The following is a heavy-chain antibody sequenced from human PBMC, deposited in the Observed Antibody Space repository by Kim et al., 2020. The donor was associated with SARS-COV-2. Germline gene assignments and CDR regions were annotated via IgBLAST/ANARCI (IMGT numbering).Heavy chain of an antibody. V-gene: IGHV3-21*01. J-gene: IGHJ4*02. CDR3: ARDPTYCSGGSCYSS. D-gene: IGHD2-15*01. Sequence: GGSLRLSCAASGFTFSSYSMNWVRQAPGKGLEWVSSISSSSSYIYYADSVKGRFTISRDNAKNSLYLQMNSLRAEDTAVYYCARDPTYCSGGSCYSSWGQGTLVTVSS. CDR1: GFTFSSYS. CDR2: ISSSSSYI.